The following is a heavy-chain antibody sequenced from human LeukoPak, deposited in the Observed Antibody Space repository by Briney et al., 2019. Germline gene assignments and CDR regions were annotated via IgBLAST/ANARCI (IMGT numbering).Heavy chain of an antibody. Sequence: ASVKVSCKASGYTFTSYDINWVRQATGQGLEWMGWMNPNSGNTGYAQKFQGRVTMIRNTSISTAYMELSSLRSEDTAVYYCARVLRATVAGLGYWGQGTLVTVSS. CDR1: GYTFTSYD. CDR2: MNPNSGNT. D-gene: IGHD6-19*01. CDR3: ARVLRATVAGLGY. V-gene: IGHV1-8*01. J-gene: IGHJ4*02.